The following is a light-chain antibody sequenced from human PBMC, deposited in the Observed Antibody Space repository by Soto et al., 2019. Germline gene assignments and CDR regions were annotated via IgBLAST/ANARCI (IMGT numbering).Light chain of an antibody. CDR2: VAS. J-gene: IGKJ4*01. CDR3: QQSFSTPQT. V-gene: IGKV1-39*01. CDR1: QTISWY. Sequence: DIQMTQSPSSLSASVGDRVTITCRASQTISWYLNWYQQKPGKAPKLLINVASTLQGGVPSRFSGSGSGTEFTLAISSLQPEDSATYYCQQSFSTPQTFGGGTRVEIK.